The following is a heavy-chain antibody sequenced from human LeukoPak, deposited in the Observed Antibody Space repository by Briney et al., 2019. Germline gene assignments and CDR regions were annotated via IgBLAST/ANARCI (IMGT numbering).Heavy chain of an antibody. V-gene: IGHV6-1*01. CDR1: GDSVSGNSVA. CDR2: TYYRSKWFN. Sequence: PSQTLSLTCAISGDSVSGNSVAWTWIGQSPSRGLEWLGRTYYRSKWFNDYPLFLKSRITIDPDTSKNQFSLHLRSVTPEDTAVYYCVRVSGDNLFDHWGQGTLVTVSS. D-gene: IGHD4-17*01. CDR3: VRVSGDNLFDH. J-gene: IGHJ4*02.